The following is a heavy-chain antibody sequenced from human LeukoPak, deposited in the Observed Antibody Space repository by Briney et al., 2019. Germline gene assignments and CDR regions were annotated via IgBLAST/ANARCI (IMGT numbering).Heavy chain of an antibody. CDR2: IKQDGSEK. CDR1: GFTFSAYA. V-gene: IGHV3-7*04. D-gene: IGHD5-12*01. CDR3: ARDGTYTDYDPDFDI. J-gene: IGHJ4*02. Sequence: GGSLRLSCEAPGFTFSAYAMTWVRQAPGKGLEWVANIKQDGSEKYYVDSVKGRFTISRDNAKNSLYLQMNSLRAEDTAVFYCARDGTYTDYDPDFDIWGQETLVTVSS.